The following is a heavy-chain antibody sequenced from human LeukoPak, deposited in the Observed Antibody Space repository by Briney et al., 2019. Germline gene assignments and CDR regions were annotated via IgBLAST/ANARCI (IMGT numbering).Heavy chain of an antibody. Sequence: RVASVKVSCKVSGYTLTELSMHWVRQAPGKGLEWMGGFDPEDGETIYAQKFQGRVTMTEDTSTDTAYMELSSLRSEDTAVYYRATCRRVRDAFDIWGQGTMVTVSS. V-gene: IGHV1-24*01. CDR3: ATCRRVRDAFDI. D-gene: IGHD3-10*01. CDR1: GYTLTELS. J-gene: IGHJ3*02. CDR2: FDPEDGET.